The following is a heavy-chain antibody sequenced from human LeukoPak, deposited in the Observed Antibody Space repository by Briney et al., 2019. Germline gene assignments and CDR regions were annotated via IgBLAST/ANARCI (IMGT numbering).Heavy chain of an antibody. CDR3: ARGVGAAAGLPLFDY. CDR1: GGSFSGYY. V-gene: IGHV4-34*01. J-gene: IGHJ4*02. CDR2: IKHRRST. Sequence: PSETLSLTCAVYGGSFSGYYWSWIRQPPGKGLEWIGEIKHRRSTNYNPSLKSRVTISVDTSKKQFSMQLSSVTAADTAVYYCARGVGAAAGLPLFDYWGQGTLVTVCS. D-gene: IGHD6-13*01.